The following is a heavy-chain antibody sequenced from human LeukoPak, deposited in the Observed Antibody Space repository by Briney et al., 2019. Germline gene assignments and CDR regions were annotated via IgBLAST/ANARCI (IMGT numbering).Heavy chain of an antibody. CDR2: IYYSGST. J-gene: IGHJ6*03. D-gene: IGHD5-18*01. CDR1: GGSISSSSYH. Sequence: SETLSLTCTVSGGSISSSSYHWGWIRQPPGKGLEWIGSIYYSGSTYYNPSLKGRVTISVDTSKNQFSLKLSSVTAADTAVYYCARQGYRYYYYMDVWGKGTTVTISS. V-gene: IGHV4-39*01. CDR3: ARQGYRYYYYMDV.